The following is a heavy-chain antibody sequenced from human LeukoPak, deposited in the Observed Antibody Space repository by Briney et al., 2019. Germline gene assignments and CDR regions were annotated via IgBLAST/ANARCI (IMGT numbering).Heavy chain of an antibody. CDR1: GLTFSSYA. CDR2: LSGGGGST. J-gene: IGHJ4*02. V-gene: IGHV3-23*01. Sequence: KSGGSLRLSCAASGLTFSSYAMSWVRQAPGKGLEWVSALSGGGGSTYYADSVKGRFTISRDNPKNTLYLQMDSLRAEDTAVYYCAKSPYSSSPQGYWGQGTLVTVSS. D-gene: IGHD6-6*01. CDR3: AKSPYSSSPQGY.